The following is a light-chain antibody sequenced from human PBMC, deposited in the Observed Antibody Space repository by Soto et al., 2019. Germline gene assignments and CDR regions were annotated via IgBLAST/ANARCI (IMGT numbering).Light chain of an antibody. CDR2: ASN. Sequence: QAVVTQPPSVSGAPGQRVTISCTGSNSNIGAGYDVHWYQQLPGTAPKLLIYASNNRPSGVPDRFSGSKSGTSASLAITGLQAEDEADYYCQSYDSSLSGSVFGGGTKVTVL. J-gene: IGLJ3*02. CDR1: NSNIGAGYD. V-gene: IGLV1-40*01. CDR3: QSYDSSLSGSV.